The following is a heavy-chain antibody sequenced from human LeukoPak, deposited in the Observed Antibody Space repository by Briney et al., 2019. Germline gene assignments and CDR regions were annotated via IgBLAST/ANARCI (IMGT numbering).Heavy chain of an antibody. CDR2: IGAYNGDT. Sequence: GSVKVSCKPSGYTFTSFGISWVRQAPGQGLEWMGWIGAYNGDTNYAQKFQGRVTMTTDTSTSTAYMDLRSLRSDDTAVYYCTRDHCRGDNCPSFDYWGQGALVTVSS. D-gene: IGHD2-15*01. J-gene: IGHJ4*02. CDR3: TRDHCRGDNCPSFDY. CDR1: GYTFTSFG. V-gene: IGHV1-18*04.